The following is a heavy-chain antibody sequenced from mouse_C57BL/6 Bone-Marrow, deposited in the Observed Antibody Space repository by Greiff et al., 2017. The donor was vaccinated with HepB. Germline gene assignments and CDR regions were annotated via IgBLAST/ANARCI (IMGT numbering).Heavy chain of an antibody. V-gene: IGHV1-64*01. D-gene: IGHD3-2*02. CDR1: GYTFTSYW. Sequence: VQLQQPGAELVKPGASVKLSCKASGYTFTSYWMHWVKQRPGQGLEWIGMIDPNSGSTNYNEKFKSKATLTVDKSSSTAYMQLSSLTSEDSAVYYCARWGAQASYYFDYWGQGTTLTVSS. J-gene: IGHJ2*01. CDR3: ARWGAQASYYFDY. CDR2: IDPNSGST.